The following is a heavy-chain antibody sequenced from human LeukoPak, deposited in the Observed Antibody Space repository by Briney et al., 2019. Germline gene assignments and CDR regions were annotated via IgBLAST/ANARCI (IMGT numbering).Heavy chain of an antibody. CDR2: ISYDGSNK. J-gene: IGHJ4*02. CDR3: AREYDYGDYDFDY. Sequence: GGSLRLSCAASGFTFSSYAMHWVRQPPGKGLHWLAVISYDGSNKYYADSVKGRFTISRDNSKNTLYLQMNSLRAEDTAVYYCAREYDYGDYDFDYWGQGTLVTVSS. CDR1: GFTFSSYA. D-gene: IGHD4-17*01. V-gene: IGHV3-30-3*01.